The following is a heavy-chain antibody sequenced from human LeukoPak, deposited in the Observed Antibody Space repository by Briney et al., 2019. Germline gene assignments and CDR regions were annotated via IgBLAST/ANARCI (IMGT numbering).Heavy chain of an antibody. D-gene: IGHD2-2*01. Sequence: GSLRLSCAASGFTFSSDAMSWGRQAPGKGLEWGSAISGSGGSTYYAHSVKGRFTISRDNTRTPLYLQMHSLRAEDTAVYYCAKDRGYSSSTSCNDDWGQGTLVTVSS. CDR1: GFTFSSDA. J-gene: IGHJ4*02. V-gene: IGHV3-23*01. CDR2: ISGSGGST. CDR3: AKDRGYSSSTSCNDD.